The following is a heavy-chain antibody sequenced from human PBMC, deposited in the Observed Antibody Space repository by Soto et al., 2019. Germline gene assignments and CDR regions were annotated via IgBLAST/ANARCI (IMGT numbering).Heavy chain of an antibody. Sequence: SETMSLTCIVSGESISSSSYYWGWIHQPPGKGLEWIGSIYYSGRTYYNPSFKSRVTISIDTSKNQFSLKLSSVTATDTAVYYCARQRTTVVTQAYFDHWGQGALVTVSS. CDR1: GESISSSSYY. CDR3: ARQRTTVVTQAYFDH. CDR2: IYYSGRT. V-gene: IGHV4-39*01. J-gene: IGHJ4*02. D-gene: IGHD2-21*02.